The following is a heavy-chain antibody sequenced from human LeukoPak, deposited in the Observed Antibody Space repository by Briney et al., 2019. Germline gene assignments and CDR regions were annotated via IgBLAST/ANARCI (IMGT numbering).Heavy chain of an antibody. CDR3: AREVVVAATLDY. D-gene: IGHD2-15*01. V-gene: IGHV1-46*03. J-gene: IGHJ4*02. CDR1: GYTFTSYY. Sequence: GASVKVSCKASGYTFTSYYMHLVRQAPGQGLEWMGIINPSGGSTSYAQKFQGRVTMTRDTSTSTVYMELSSLRSEDTAVYYCAREVVVAATLDYWGQGTLVTVSS. CDR2: INPSGGST.